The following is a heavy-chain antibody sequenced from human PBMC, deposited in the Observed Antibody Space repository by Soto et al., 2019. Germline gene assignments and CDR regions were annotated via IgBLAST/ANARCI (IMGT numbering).Heavy chain of an antibody. J-gene: IGHJ4*02. CDR2: ISVSDAFI. Sequence: PGGSLRLSCAASGFNVGAFAVNWVRQAPGKGLEWVSGISVSDAFIYYADSVRGRFSISRDASENILYLQVNSLRVDDTALYYCTRETVAGITGLDYWGPGTLVTV. D-gene: IGHD1-20*01. CDR1: GFNVGAFA. V-gene: IGHV3-23*01. CDR3: TRETVAGITGLDY.